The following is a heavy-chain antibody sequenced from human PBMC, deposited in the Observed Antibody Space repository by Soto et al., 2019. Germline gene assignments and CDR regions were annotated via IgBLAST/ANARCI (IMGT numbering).Heavy chain of an antibody. CDR1: GYTFTSNY. V-gene: IGHV1-46*03. CDR3: ARDSSNWLWYFDL. J-gene: IGHJ2*01. Sequence: QVHLVQSGAEVKKSGASVKLSCKASGYTFTSNYLYWVRQAPGQGLEWMGMINPSDSSTTYARNFQGRVTMTRDTSTSTVYMEVTRLRSEDTAVYYCARDSSNWLWYFDLWGRGTLVTVSS. CDR2: INPSDSST. D-gene: IGHD6-13*01.